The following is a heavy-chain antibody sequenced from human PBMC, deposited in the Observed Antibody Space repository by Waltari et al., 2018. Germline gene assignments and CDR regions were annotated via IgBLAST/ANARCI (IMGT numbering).Heavy chain of an antibody. J-gene: IGHJ5*02. CDR1: GGSISSSSYY. D-gene: IGHD3-10*01. CDR2: IYYSGGT. V-gene: IGHV4-39*07. CDR3: ARALVRGVIHWFDP. Sequence: QLQLQESGPGLVKPSETLSLTCTVSGGSISSSSYYWGWIRQPPGKGLEWIGSIYYSGGTSYNPSLKSRVTISVDTSKNQFSLKLSSVTAADTAVYYCARALVRGVIHWFDPWGQGTLVTVSS.